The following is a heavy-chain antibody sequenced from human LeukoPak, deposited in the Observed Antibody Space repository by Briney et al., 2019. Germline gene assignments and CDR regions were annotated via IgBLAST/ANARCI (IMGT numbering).Heavy chain of an antibody. CDR2: ISSSSSYI. CDR1: GFTFSSYS. V-gene: IGHV3-21*01. J-gene: IGHJ1*01. D-gene: IGHD3-16*02. Sequence: GGSLRLSCAASGFTFSSYSMNWVRQAPGKGLEWVSSISSSSSYIYYADSVKGRFTISRDNAKNSLYLQMNSLRAEDTAVYYCARSRYDYVWGSYRYTPAEYFQHWRQGTLVTVSS. CDR3: ARSRYDYVWGSYRYTPAEYFQH.